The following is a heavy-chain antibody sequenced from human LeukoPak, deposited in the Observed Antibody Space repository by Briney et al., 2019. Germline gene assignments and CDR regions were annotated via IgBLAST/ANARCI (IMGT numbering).Heavy chain of an antibody. V-gene: IGHV4-59*08. CDR2: IYYSGST. CDR3: ARHKIYYDFWSGHQVGYFDY. J-gene: IGHJ4*02. D-gene: IGHD3-3*01. CDR1: GGSISSYY. Sequence: RPSETLSLTCTVSGGSISSYYWSWIRQPPGKGLEWIGYIYYSGSTYYNPSLKSRVTISVDTSKNQFSLNLSSVTAADTAVYYCARHKIYYDFWSGHQVGYFDYWGQGTLVTVSS.